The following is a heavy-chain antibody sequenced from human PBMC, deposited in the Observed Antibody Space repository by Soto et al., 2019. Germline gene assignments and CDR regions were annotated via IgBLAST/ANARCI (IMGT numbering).Heavy chain of an antibody. CDR3: ARGRYGDY. CDR2: ISAHNGNT. D-gene: IGHD1-1*01. J-gene: IGHJ4*02. V-gene: IGHV1-18*01. Sequence: QVHLAQSGAEVKKPGASVKVSCKASGYTFTSYGITWVRQAPGQGLEWMGWISAHNGNTDYAQKLQGRVIVTRDTSTSTGYMELRSLISDDTAVYYCARGRYGDYWGQGALVTVSS. CDR1: GYTFTSYG.